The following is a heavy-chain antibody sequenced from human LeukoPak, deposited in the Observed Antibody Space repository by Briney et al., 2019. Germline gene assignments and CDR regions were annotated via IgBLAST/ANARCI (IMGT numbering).Heavy chain of an antibody. D-gene: IGHD3-22*01. V-gene: IGHV3-48*03. Sequence: GGSLRLSCAASGFTFSTYEMNWVRQAPGKGLEWVSYISSTGSNIYYADSVKGRFTISRDNAKNSLYLLMNSLRTEDTAVYYCAATYYYDGSGDYWGQGTLVSVSS. CDR2: ISSTGSNI. J-gene: IGHJ4*02. CDR3: AATYYYDGSGDY. CDR1: GFTFSTYE.